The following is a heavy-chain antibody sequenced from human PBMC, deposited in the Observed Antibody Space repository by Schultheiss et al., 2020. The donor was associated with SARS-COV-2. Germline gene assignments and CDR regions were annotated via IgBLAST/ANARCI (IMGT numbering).Heavy chain of an antibody. CDR1: GFTFSSYS. J-gene: IGHJ4*03. CDR3: ARRTMLAFDY. CDR2: ISSSSSYT. V-gene: IGHV3-21*05. Sequence: GGSLRLSCAASGFTFSSYSMNWVRQAPGKGLEWVSYISSSSSYTNYADSVKGRFTISRDNAKNSLYLQMNSLRAEDTAVYYCARRTMLAFDYWGQGTTVTVSS. D-gene: IGHD1-14*01.